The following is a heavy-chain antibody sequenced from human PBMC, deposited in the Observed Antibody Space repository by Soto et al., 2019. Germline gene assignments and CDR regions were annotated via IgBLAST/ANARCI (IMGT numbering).Heavy chain of an antibody. J-gene: IGHJ4*02. CDR2: ISYDGSNK. CDR3: ARGSHGY. CDR1: GFTFSSYA. D-gene: IGHD3-10*01. V-gene: IGHV3-30-3*01. Sequence: AGGSLRLSCAASGFTFSSYAMHWVRQAPGKGLEWVAVISYDGSNKYYADSVKGRFTISRDNSKNTLYLQMNSLRAEDTAVYYCARGSHGYWGQGTLVTVSS.